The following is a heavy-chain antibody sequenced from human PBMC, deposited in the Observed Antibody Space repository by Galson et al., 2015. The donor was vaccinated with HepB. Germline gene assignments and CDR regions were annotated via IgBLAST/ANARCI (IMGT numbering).Heavy chain of an antibody. V-gene: IGHV3-53*01. D-gene: IGHD3-10*01. Sequence: LRLSCASSGITVSNNYMSWVRQAPGKGLEWVTVLSSDETTYYADSVKGRFTISGDNSKNTVYLQMNSLRAEDTAVYYCARDSHSYLRADGWGQGTMVTVSS. CDR2: LSSDETT. CDR3: ARDSHSYLRADG. J-gene: IGHJ6*02. CDR1: GITVSNNY.